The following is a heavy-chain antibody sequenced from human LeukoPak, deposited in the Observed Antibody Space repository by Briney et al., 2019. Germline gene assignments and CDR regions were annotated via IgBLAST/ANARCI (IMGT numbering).Heavy chain of an antibody. V-gene: IGHV5-51*01. CDR3: ARGIVVVLAAATGCWFDP. CDR1: GYSFTSYW. D-gene: IGHD2-2*01. Sequence: GESLKISCKGSGYSFTSYWIGWVRQMPGKGLEWMGIIYPGDSDTRYSPSFQGQVTISADKSISTAYLQWSSLKASDTAMYYCARGIVVVLAAATGCWFDPWGQGTLVTVSS. J-gene: IGHJ5*02. CDR2: IYPGDSDT.